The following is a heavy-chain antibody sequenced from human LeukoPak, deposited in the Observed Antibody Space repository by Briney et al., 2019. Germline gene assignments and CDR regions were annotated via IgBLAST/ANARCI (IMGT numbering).Heavy chain of an antibody. CDR2: IRYDGNNK. D-gene: IGHD3-22*01. CDR1: GFTFSNYG. J-gene: IGHJ4*02. V-gene: IGHV3-30*02. CDR3: AKDGDSSGYLY. Sequence: HPGGSLRLSCAASGFTFSNYGMPWVRQAPGKGLEWVAFIRYDGNNKYYADSVKGRFTISRDTSKNTLYLQLNSLRAEDTAMYYCAKDGDSSGYLYWGQGTLVTVSS.